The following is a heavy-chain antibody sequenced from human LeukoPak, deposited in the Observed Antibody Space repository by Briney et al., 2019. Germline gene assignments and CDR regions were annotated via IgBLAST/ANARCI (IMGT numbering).Heavy chain of an antibody. D-gene: IGHD3-22*01. CDR3: ARYYYDSSGRRFDY. J-gene: IGHJ4*02. Sequence: GGSLRLSCAASGFTFSRYSMNWVRQAPGKGLEWVSYISSSSSTIYYADSVKGRFTISRDNAKNSLYLQMNSLRAEDTAVYYCARYYYDSSGRRFDYWGQGTLVTVSS. V-gene: IGHV3-48*04. CDR2: ISSSSSTI. CDR1: GFTFSRYS.